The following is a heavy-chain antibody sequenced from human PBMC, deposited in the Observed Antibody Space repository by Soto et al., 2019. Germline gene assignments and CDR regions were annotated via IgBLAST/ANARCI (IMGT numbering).Heavy chain of an antibody. CDR1: GGSISSSSYY. J-gene: IGHJ1*01. Sequence: PSDTLSLTCTVSGGSISSSSYYWGWIRQPPGKGLEWIGSIYYSGNTYHNPSLNSRVTVSVDTSKNQFSLKLSSVTAADTAVYYCARNFGNSGYYELFQHWGQGTLVTVSS. D-gene: IGHD5-12*01. V-gene: IGHV4-39*01. CDR3: ARNFGNSGYYELFQH. CDR2: IYYSGNT.